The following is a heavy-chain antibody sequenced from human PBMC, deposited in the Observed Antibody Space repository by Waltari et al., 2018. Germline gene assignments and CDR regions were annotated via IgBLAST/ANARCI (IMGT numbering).Heavy chain of an antibody. Sequence: VQLQESGPGLVKPSETLSLTCTLPGGSVTSSFWSWVRQPAGKGLEWVGRISTSGSANYSPSLESRVTMSVDRSENQVSLNLHSVTAADTAIYYCARETGTGYYPNYFDYWGQGTPVTVSS. CDR3: ARETGTGYYPNYFDY. D-gene: IGHD1-26*01. J-gene: IGHJ4*02. V-gene: IGHV4-4*07. CDR1: GGSVTSSF. CDR2: ISTSGSA.